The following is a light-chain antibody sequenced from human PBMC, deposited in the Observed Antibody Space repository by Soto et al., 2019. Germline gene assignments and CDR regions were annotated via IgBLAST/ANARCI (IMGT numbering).Light chain of an antibody. Sequence: DIQMTQSPSSLSASLGDRVTITCRASQGIGVYLAWFQQKPGKVPKLLIYAASTLQSGVPSRFSGSGSGTDSTLTISSLQPEDFATYYCQKYNSAPLTFGGGTKVEIK. J-gene: IGKJ4*01. CDR1: QGIGVY. V-gene: IGKV1-27*01. CDR2: AAS. CDR3: QKYNSAPLT.